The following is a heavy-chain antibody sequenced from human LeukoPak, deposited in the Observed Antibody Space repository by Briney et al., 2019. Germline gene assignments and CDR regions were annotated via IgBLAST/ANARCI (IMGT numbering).Heavy chain of an antibody. CDR3: AARLLPIVAYFDY. CDR1: GFTFSSYA. CDR2: ISGSGGST. V-gene: IGHV3-23*01. Sequence: GGSLRLSCAASGFTFSSYAMSWVRQAPGKGLEWVSAISGSGGSTYYADSVKGRFTISRDNSKNTLYLQMNSLRAEDTAVYYCAARLLPIVAYFDYWGQGTLVTVSS. D-gene: IGHD2-15*01. J-gene: IGHJ4*02.